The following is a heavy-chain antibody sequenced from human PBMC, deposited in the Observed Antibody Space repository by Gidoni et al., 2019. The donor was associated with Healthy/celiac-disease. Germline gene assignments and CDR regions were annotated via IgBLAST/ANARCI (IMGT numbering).Heavy chain of an antibody. CDR2: SSGSGGST. CDR1: GFTFSSYA. D-gene: IGHD2-15*01. J-gene: IGHJ4*02. V-gene: IGHV3-23*01. Sequence: EVQLLESGGGLVQPGGSLRLSCAASGFTFSSYAISWVRQAPGKGLEWVSASSGSGGSTYYADSVKGRFTISRDNSKNTLYLQMNSLRAEDTAVYYCAKDHRDGGYCSGGSCYIPDYWGQGTLVTVSS. CDR3: AKDHRDGGYCSGGSCYIPDY.